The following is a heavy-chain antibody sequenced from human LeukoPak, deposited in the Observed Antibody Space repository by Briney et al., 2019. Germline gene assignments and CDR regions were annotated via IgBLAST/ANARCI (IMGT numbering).Heavy chain of an antibody. J-gene: IGHJ4*02. D-gene: IGHD6-13*01. CDR3: AKEYSSSWYGGWDY. CDR1: GFTFDDYG. CDR2: INWNGGST. Sequence: GGSLRLSCAASGFTFDDYGMSWVRQTPGKGLEWVSGINWNGGSTGYADSVKGRFTISRDDSKNTLYLQMNSLRAEDTAVYYCAKEYSSSWYGGWDYWGQGTLVTVSS. V-gene: IGHV3-20*04.